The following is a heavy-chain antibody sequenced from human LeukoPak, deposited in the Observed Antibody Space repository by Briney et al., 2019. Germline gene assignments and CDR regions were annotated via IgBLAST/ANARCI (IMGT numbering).Heavy chain of an antibody. CDR3: ARGGNSYGSFDY. CDR2: IIPIFGTT. CDR1: GGTLSSYA. Sequence: SVKVSCKASGGTLSSYAISWVRQAPGQGLEWVGGIIPIFGTTNYAQKFQGRVTITTDESTSTAYMELSSLRSEDTAVYYCARGGNSYGSFDYWGQGTLVTVSS. J-gene: IGHJ4*02. V-gene: IGHV1-69*05. D-gene: IGHD5-18*01.